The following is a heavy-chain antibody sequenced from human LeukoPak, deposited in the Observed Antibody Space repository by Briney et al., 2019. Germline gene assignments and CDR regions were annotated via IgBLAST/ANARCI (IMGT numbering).Heavy chain of an antibody. D-gene: IGHD2-2*02. CDR3: AKCEWDCSSTSCYIPYYFDY. Sequence: GGSLRLSCAASGCTFSSYAMSWVRQAPGKGLEWVSAISGSGGSTYYADSVKGRFTISRDNSKNTLYLQMNSLRAEDTAVYYCAKCEWDCSSTSCYIPYYFDYWGQGTLVTVSS. V-gene: IGHV3-23*01. CDR2: ISGSGGST. J-gene: IGHJ4*02. CDR1: GCTFSSYA.